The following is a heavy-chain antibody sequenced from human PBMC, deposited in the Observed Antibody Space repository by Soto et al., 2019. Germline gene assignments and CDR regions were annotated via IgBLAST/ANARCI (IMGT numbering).Heavy chain of an antibody. CDR2: VGLSGNT. CDR1: GFTFSRYD. V-gene: IGHV3-13*01. Sequence: EGQLVESGGGLVQPRRSLRLSCEASGFTFSRYDMSWVRQAPGKGLEWVATVGLSGNTDYRDSVKGRFTISRENVKKALYLQMITLRAEDTAVYYCAREAGSDLADDFFDYWGQGTLVTVS. D-gene: IGHD5-12*01. J-gene: IGHJ4*02. CDR3: AREAGSDLADDFFDY.